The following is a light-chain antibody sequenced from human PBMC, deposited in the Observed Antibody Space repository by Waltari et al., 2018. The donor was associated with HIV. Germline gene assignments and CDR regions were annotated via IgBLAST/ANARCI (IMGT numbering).Light chain of an antibody. Sequence: QSVLAQPPSASGTPGQRVTISCSGSTSNIGGNTVSWYQQLPGTAPKLLIYSNNERPAGVPDRLSGPTCGTSASLVISGVQSDDEADDYCAAWDDSLKGGAFGTGTKGTVL. J-gene: IGLJ1*01. CDR3: AAWDDSLKGGA. V-gene: IGLV1-44*01. CDR1: TSNIGGNT. CDR2: SNN.